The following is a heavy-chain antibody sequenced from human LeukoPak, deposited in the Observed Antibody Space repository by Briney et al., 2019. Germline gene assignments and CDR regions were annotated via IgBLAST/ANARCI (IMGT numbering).Heavy chain of an antibody. Sequence: GGSLRLSCAASAFTLSDYYMSWIRQAPGKGLEWVSYITTSGNTMYYADSVKGRFTISRDNAKNSLYLQMNSLRVEDTAVYYCAREAPQFQAFDIWGQGTMVTVSS. J-gene: IGHJ3*02. CDR3: AREAPQFQAFDI. V-gene: IGHV3-11*04. CDR1: AFTLSDYY. CDR2: ITTSGNTM.